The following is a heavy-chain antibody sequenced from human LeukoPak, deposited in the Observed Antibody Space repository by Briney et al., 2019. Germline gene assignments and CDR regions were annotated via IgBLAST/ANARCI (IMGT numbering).Heavy chain of an antibody. D-gene: IGHD3-16*02. J-gene: IGHJ4*02. Sequence: ASVKVSCKASGYTFTNYIISWVRQAPGQGLEWMGWINAYNGNTNYAQKLQGRVTMTTDTSTATAYMELRSLRAEDTAVYYCASLDYVWGSYRPNYFDYWGQGTLVTVSS. CDR2: INAYNGNT. CDR1: GYTFTNYI. V-gene: IGHV1-18*01. CDR3: ASLDYVWGSYRPNYFDY.